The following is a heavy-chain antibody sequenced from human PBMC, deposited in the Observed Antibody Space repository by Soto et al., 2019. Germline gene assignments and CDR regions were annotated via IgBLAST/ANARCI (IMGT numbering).Heavy chain of an antibody. J-gene: IGHJ3*02. CDR2: IIPIFGTA. V-gene: IGHV1-69*01. CDR3: VRENASGPDAFDI. D-gene: IGHD3-3*01. CDR1: GGTFSSYT. Sequence: QVQLVQSGAEVKKPGSSVEVSCKASGGTFSSYTISWVRQAPGQGLEWMGGIIPIFGTANYAQKFQGRVTITADESTSTAYMELSSLRSEDTAVYYCVRENASGPDAFDIWGQGTMVTVSS.